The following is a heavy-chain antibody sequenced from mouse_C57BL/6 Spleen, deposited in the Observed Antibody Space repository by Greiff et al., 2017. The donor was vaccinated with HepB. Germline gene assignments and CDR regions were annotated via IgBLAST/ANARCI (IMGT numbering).Heavy chain of an antibody. Sequence: VQLQQSGPELVKPGASVKISCKASGYAFSSSWMNWVKQRPGKGLEWIGRIYPGDGDTNYNGKFKGKATLTADKSSTTAYMQLSSLTSEDSAVYCCARPRQLRRRDAMDYWGQGTSVTVSS. CDR3: ARPRQLRRRDAMDY. V-gene: IGHV1-82*01. J-gene: IGHJ4*01. CDR2: IYPGDGDT. CDR1: GYAFSSSW. D-gene: IGHD3-2*02.